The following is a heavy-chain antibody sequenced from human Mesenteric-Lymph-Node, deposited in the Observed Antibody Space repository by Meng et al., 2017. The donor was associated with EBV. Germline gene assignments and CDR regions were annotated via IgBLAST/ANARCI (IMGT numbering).Heavy chain of an antibody. V-gene: IGHV1-3*01. J-gene: IGHJ4*02. CDR3: ARDQGIAVPNTPFDY. CDR2: INAGNGNT. Sequence: QVRLVQSGAEVKKPGASVKVSCKASGFTFTTYTIHWVRQAPGQRLEWMGWINAGNGNTRCSQNFQDRVTITRDTSATTAYMELSSLRSEDTAVYYCARDQGIAVPNTPFDYWGQGTLVTVSS. CDR1: GFTFTTYT. D-gene: IGHD6-19*01.